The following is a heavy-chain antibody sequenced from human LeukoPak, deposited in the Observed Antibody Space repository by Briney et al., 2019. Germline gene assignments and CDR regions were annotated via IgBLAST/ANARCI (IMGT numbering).Heavy chain of an antibody. CDR1: GFTFSSYG. V-gene: IGHV3-30*02. Sequence: GGSLRLSCAASGFTFSSYGMHWVRQAPGKGLEWVAFIRYDGSNKYYADSVKGRFTISRDNSKNTLYLQMNSLRAEDTAVYYCARGPGNYGRFDPWGQGTLVTVSS. J-gene: IGHJ5*02. CDR2: IRYDGSNK. CDR3: ARGPGNYGRFDP. D-gene: IGHD1-7*01.